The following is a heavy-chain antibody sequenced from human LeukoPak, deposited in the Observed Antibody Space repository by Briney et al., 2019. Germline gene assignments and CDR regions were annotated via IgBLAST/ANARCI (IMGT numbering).Heavy chain of an antibody. Sequence: SETLSLTCTVSGGSISNYYWSWIRQPAGKGLEWIGRIYTSGSTNYNPSLKSRVTMSVDTSKNQFSLKLSSVTAADTAVYYCARVSQLAAGFYYYYYMDVWGKGTAVTISS. CDR2: IYTSGST. CDR1: GGSISNYY. D-gene: IGHD6-13*01. CDR3: ARVSQLAAGFYYYYYMDV. V-gene: IGHV4-4*07. J-gene: IGHJ6*03.